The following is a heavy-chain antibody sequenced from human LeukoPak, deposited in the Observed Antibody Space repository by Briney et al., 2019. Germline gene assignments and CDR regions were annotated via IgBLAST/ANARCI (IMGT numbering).Heavy chain of an antibody. D-gene: IGHD2/OR15-2a*01. Sequence: TLSLTCTLSGGSTSSYNSSWIRQRPGEGLEWIGYIYYSGTTNYNPSLKSRVTISVDTSKNQFSLKLRSVTAADTAVYYCARGVLWSQLYFDYWGQGTLVTVSS. V-gene: IGHV4-59*01. CDR1: GGSTSSYN. CDR3: ARGVLWSQLYFDY. J-gene: IGHJ4*02. CDR2: IYYSGTT.